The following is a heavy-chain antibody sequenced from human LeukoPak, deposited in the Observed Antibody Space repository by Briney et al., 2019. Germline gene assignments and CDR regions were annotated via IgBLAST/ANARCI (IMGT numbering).Heavy chain of an antibody. CDR2: IYSGSST. Sequence: PGGSLRLCHAAYGITVSRYYLRWGRAAGGKGLAWVSVIYSGSSTYYADSVKGRFTISRDNSKNTLYLQMNSLRAEDTAMYYCARSNVGSMAPDYWGQGTLVTVSS. V-gene: IGHV3-53*01. D-gene: IGHD5-24*01. J-gene: IGHJ4*02. CDR1: GITVSRYY. CDR3: ARSNVGSMAPDY.